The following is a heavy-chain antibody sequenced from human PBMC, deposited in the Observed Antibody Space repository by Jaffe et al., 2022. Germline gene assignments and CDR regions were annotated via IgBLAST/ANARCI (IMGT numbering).Heavy chain of an antibody. V-gene: IGHV1-46*03. CDR1: GYTFTSYY. Sequence: QVQLVQSGAEVKKPGASVKVSCKASGYTFTSYYMHWVRQAPGQGLEWMGIINPSGGSTSYAQKFQGRVTMTRDTSTSTVYMELSSLRSEDTAVYYCARAKPLGCTGGVCSSRAPGDYWGQGTLVTVSS. J-gene: IGHJ4*02. CDR2: INPSGGST. D-gene: IGHD2-8*02. CDR3: ARAKPLGCTGGVCSSRAPGDY.